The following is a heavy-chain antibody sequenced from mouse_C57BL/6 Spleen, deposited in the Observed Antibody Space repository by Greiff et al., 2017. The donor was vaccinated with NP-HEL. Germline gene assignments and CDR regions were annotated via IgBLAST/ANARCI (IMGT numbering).Heavy chain of an antibody. CDR2: IYPGSGST. D-gene: IGHD2-4*01. J-gene: IGHJ1*03. V-gene: IGHV1-55*01. Sequence: QVHVKQPGAELVKPGASVKMSCKASGYTFTSYWITWVKQRPGQGLEWIGDIYPGSGSTNYNEKFKSKATLTVDTSSSTAYMQLSSLTSEDSAVYYCAKGIYYDPHYWYFDVWGTGTTVTVSS. CDR1: GYTFTSYW. CDR3: AKGIYYDPHYWYFDV.